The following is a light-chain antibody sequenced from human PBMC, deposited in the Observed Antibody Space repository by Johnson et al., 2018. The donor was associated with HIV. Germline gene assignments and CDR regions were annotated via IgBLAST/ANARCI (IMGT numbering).Light chain of an antibody. CDR2: ENS. V-gene: IGLV1-51*01. Sequence: QSVLTQPPSVSAAPGHKVTISCSGSSSNIGNNYVSWYQQFPGTAPKVLIYENSKRPPGLPDRFSGSPSGTSATLVITGLQPGDEADYHSATGDRRLSVYGFVTGTKGTVL. J-gene: IGLJ1*01. CDR3: ATGDRRLSVYG. CDR1: SSNIGNNY.